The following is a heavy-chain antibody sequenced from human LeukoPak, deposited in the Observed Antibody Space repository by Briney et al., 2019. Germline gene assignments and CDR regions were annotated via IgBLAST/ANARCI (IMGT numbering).Heavy chain of an antibody. CDR1: GGSISSYY. CDR2: IYYSGST. V-gene: IGHV4-59*08. D-gene: IGHD3-10*01. Sequence: SETLYLTCTVSGGSISSYYWSWIRQPPGKGLEWIGYIYYSGSTNYNPSLKSRVTISVDTSKNQFSLKLSSVTAADTAVYYCARHLAEGSYYYGMDVWGQGTTVTVSS. J-gene: IGHJ6*02. CDR3: ARHLAEGSYYYGMDV.